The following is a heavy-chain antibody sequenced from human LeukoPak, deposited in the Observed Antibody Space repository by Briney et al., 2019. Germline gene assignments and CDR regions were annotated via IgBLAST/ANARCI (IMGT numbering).Heavy chain of an antibody. V-gene: IGHV1-18*01. CDR1: GYTFTSYG. J-gene: IGHJ4*02. CDR3: ARHDHYYDSSGYYYVFDY. D-gene: IGHD3-22*01. Sequence: ASVKVSCKASGYTFTSYGISWVRQAPGQGLEWMGWISAYNGNTNYAQKLQGRVTMTTDTSTSTAYMELRSLRSDDTAVYYCARHDHYYDSSGYYYVFDYWGQGTLVTVSS. CDR2: ISAYNGNT.